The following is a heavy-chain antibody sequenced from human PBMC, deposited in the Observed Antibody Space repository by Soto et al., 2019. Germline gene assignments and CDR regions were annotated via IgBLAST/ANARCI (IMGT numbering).Heavy chain of an antibody. CDR2: ISGSGAGT. Sequence: PGGSLRLSCAASGFIFDNHVMNWVRQAPGKGLEWVSAISGSGAGTYYADSVRGRFTISRDNAKNTLYLQMNSLRAEDTAFYYCAKAESGTWDWFDPWGQGILVTVSS. J-gene: IGHJ5*02. V-gene: IGHV3-23*01. D-gene: IGHD6-13*01. CDR3: AKAESGTWDWFDP. CDR1: GFIFDNHV.